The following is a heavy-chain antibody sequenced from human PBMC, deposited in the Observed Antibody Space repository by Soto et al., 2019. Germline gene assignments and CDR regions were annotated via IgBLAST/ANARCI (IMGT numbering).Heavy chain of an antibody. CDR1: GGSINSYY. Sequence: QVQLQESGPGLVKPSETLSLTCTVSGGSINSYYWSWIRQPPGKRLEWIGYVHYGGNTNYNPSLKSRVTISVDTSKKQFSLNLTSVTAADTAVYFCVREEPFPGETDYYYMDVWGKGTTVAVSS. V-gene: IGHV4-59*01. CDR2: VHYGGNT. J-gene: IGHJ6*03. CDR3: VREEPFPGETDYYYMDV. D-gene: IGHD1-1*01.